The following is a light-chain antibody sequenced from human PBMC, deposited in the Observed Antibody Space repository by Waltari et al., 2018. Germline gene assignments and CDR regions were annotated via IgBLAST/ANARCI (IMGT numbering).Light chain of an antibody. CDR3: QQYSSYYT. Sequence: DIQMTQSPSTLSASVGDRVTITCRASQSISSWLAWYQQKPGKAPNFLIYKSSTLESGVPSRFSGSGSGTEFTLTISSLQPDDFATYYCQQYSSYYTFGQGTKLEIK. J-gene: IGKJ2*01. V-gene: IGKV1-5*03. CDR1: QSISSW. CDR2: KSS.